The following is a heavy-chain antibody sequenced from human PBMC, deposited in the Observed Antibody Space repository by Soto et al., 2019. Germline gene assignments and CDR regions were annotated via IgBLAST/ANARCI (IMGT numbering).Heavy chain of an antibody. Sequence: SETLSLTCTVSSGSISGYYWSWIRQPPGKGLEWIGYIYYSGSTNYNPSLQSRVTISVDTSKNQFSLKLSSVTAADTAVYYCARDIRYCSRDSCHPNRFAPWAQGTLVTVS. J-gene: IGHJ5*02. CDR3: ARDIRYCSRDSCHPNRFAP. V-gene: IGHV4-59*01. D-gene: IGHD2-15*01. CDR2: IYYSGST. CDR1: SGSISGYY.